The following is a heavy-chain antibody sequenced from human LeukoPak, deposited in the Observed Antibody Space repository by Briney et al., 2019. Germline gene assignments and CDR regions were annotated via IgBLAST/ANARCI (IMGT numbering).Heavy chain of an antibody. CDR2: ISYDGSNK. D-gene: IGHD3-9*01. J-gene: IGHJ4*02. V-gene: IGHV3-30*18. CDR1: GFTFSSYS. CDR3: AKEEGEVLTGYYFDY. Sequence: GGSLRLSCAASGFTFSSYSIHWVRQAPGKGLEWVAVISYDGSNKYYADSVKGRFTISRDNSKNTLYLEMNSLRAGDTAVYYCAKEEGEVLTGYYFDYWGQGTLVTVSS.